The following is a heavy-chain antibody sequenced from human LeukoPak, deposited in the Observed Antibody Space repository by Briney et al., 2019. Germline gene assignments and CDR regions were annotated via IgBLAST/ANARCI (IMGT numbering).Heavy chain of an antibody. CDR1: GFTLSGYS. V-gene: IGHV3-21*01. CDR2: ISSSSSYI. Sequence: GGSLRLSCAASGFTLSGYSMNWVRQAPGKGLEWVSSISSSSSYIYYADSMKGRFTISRDNAKKSMYLQMNSLRAEDTAVYYCARDGRLLNYNMDVWGKGTTVTVSS. D-gene: IGHD2-15*01. J-gene: IGHJ6*03. CDR3: ARDGRLLNYNMDV.